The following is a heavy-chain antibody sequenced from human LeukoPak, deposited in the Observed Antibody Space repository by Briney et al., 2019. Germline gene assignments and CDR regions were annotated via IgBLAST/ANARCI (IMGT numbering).Heavy chain of an antibody. CDR3: ARGGTNAGPDFDY. D-gene: IGHD3-16*01. Sequence: SETLSLTCTVSGGSISSYYWSWIRQPPGKGLEWIGYIYYSGSTNYNPSLKSRVTISVDTSKNQFSLKLSSVTAADTAVYYCARGGTNAGPDFDYWGQGTLVTVSS. CDR1: GGSISSYY. V-gene: IGHV4-59*01. CDR2: IYYSGST. J-gene: IGHJ4*02.